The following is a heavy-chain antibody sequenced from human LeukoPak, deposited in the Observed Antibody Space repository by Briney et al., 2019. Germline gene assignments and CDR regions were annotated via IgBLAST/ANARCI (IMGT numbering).Heavy chain of an antibody. CDR3: ARVSLGAFDI. Sequence: SETLSLTCTVSGGSFSSSSYYWGWIRQPPGQGLEWIGSIYYTGSTNYSPSLKSRISISMDTSKNQFSLKLTSVTAADTAVYYCARVSLGAFDIWGQGTMVTVSS. V-gene: IGHV4-39*07. CDR1: GGSFSSSSYY. J-gene: IGHJ3*02. CDR2: IYYTGST.